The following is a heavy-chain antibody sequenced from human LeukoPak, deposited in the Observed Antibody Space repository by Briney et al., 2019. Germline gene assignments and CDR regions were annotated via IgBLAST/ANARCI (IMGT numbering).Heavy chain of an antibody. Sequence: GASLQISCKASGSNSTNYWIGWVRQMPGKGLEWIGIISPGDSDKRYSPSFQGQVTISADKSICTAYLQWSSLKASDTAMYYCARRGDSYGRFDYWGQGILVTVSS. CDR3: ARRGDSYGRFDY. CDR1: GSNSTNYW. CDR2: ISPGDSDK. V-gene: IGHV5-51*01. J-gene: IGHJ4*02. D-gene: IGHD5-18*01.